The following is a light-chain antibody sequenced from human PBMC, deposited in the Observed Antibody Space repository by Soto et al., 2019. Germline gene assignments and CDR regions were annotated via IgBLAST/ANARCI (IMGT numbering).Light chain of an antibody. CDR3: SSHTTSGTLV. V-gene: IGLV2-14*01. Sequence: QSALTQPASVSASPGQSITISCTGTSSDIGGSKYVSWYQQHPGKAPKLMVYEVSNRPSGVSNRFSGSKSGNTASLTISGLRAEDEADYYCSSHTTSGTLVFGGGTKLTVL. CDR2: EVS. J-gene: IGLJ3*02. CDR1: SSDIGGSKY.